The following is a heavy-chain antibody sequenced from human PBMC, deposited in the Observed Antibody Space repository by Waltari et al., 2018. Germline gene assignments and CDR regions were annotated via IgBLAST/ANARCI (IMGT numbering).Heavy chain of an antibody. CDR1: GFTFRNSW. CDR2: IKPAGSES. V-gene: IGHV3-7*01. Sequence: EVQLVESGGGLVQPGGSLRLSCVASGFTFRNSWVDWVRQAPGKGLEWVANIKPAGSESHYIDSVKGRFTISRDNAQNLLYLEMNSLRAEDTAVYYCSVSLNYWGQGTLATVSS. J-gene: IGHJ4*02. CDR3: SVSLNY.